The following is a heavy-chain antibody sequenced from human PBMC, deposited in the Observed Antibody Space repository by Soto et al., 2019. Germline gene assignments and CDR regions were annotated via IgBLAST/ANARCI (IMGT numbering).Heavy chain of an antibody. V-gene: IGHV4-34*01. D-gene: IGHD3-10*01. J-gene: IGHJ6*02. CDR3: ASSSFLRSGDLFHGLHV. CDR2: VNHGGTS. Sequence: QVQLQQWGAGLLKPSETLSLTCAVHGGSFSGYYWDWIRQPPGKGLEWIGEVNHGGTSNYNPSLTRRSFISVATSRHQCSLTLTPVTAVETALSCCASSSFLRSGDLFHGLHVWGPGTTVTVSS. CDR1: GGSFSGYY.